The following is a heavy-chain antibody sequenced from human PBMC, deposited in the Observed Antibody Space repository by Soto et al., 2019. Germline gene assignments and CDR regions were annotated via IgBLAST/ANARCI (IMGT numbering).Heavy chain of an antibody. CDR2: INVGGDTR. D-gene: IGHD6-19*01. J-gene: IGHJ6*02. CDR1: GFIFSSYE. V-gene: IGHV3-48*03. CDR3: ARKSQWLSGYIYHGMDV. Sequence: PGGSLRLSCAASGFIFSSYEFNWVGLAPGKGLEWVSYINVGGDTRHYADSVRGRFTNSRDDAKGSLYLQMDSLRVEDTAVYFCARKSQWLSGYIYHGMDVWSQGTSVTVSS.